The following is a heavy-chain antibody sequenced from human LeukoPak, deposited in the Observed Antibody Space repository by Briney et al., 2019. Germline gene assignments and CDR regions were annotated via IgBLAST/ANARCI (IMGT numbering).Heavy chain of an antibody. J-gene: IGHJ4*02. CDR2: INHSGST. V-gene: IGHV4-34*01. CDR3: ARGPINEDIVVLVAATPGRTGYYFDY. CDR1: GGSFSGYY. D-gene: IGHD2-15*01. Sequence: SETLSLTCAVYGGSFSGYYWSWIRQPPGKGLEWIGEINHSGSTNYNPSLKSRVTISVDTSKNQFSLKLSSVTAADTAVYYCARGPINEDIVVLVAATPGRTGYYFDYWGQGTLVTVSS.